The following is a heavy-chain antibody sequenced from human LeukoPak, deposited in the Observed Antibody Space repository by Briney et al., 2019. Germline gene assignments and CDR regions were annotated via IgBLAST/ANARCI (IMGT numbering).Heavy chain of an antibody. CDR1: GYTFTNYA. Sequence: GASVKVSCKASGYTFTNYAMNWVRQAPGQGLEWMGRIIPILGIANYAQKFQGRVTITADKSTSTAYMELSSLRSEDTAVYYCARGYCSGGSCYPDAFDIWGQGTMVTVSS. CDR3: ARGYCSGGSCYPDAFDI. D-gene: IGHD2-15*01. V-gene: IGHV1-69*04. J-gene: IGHJ3*02. CDR2: IIPILGIA.